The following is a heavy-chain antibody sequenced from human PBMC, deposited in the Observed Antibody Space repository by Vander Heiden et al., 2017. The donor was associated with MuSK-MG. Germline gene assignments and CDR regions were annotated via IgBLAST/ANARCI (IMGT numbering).Heavy chain of an antibody. CDR1: GGSIRSSNW. CDR2: IYHSGST. CDR3: ARNVGSGTKHDAFDI. D-gene: IGHD3-3*01. V-gene: IGHV4-4*02. Sequence: QVQLQESGPRLVKPSGTLSLTCPVSGGSIRSSNWWSWVRQPPGKGLEWIGEIYHSGSTNYNPSRKSRVTISVDKSKNQCSMKLSSVTAAETAVYYCARNVGSGTKHDAFDIWGQGTMVTVSS. J-gene: IGHJ3*02.